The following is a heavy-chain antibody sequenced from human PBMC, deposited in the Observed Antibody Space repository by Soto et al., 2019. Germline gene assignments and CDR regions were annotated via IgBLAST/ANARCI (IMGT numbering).Heavy chain of an antibody. CDR3: ARDLSKLTGDGVGAFDI. V-gene: IGHV1-18*01. CDR1: GYTFTSYG. Sequence: ASVKVSCKASGYTFTSYGISWVRQAPGQGLEWMGWISAYNGNTNYAQKLQGRVTMTTDTSTSTAYMELRSLRSDDTAVYYGARDLSKLTGDGVGAFDIWGQGTMVTVSS. J-gene: IGHJ3*02. CDR2: ISAYNGNT. D-gene: IGHD7-27*01.